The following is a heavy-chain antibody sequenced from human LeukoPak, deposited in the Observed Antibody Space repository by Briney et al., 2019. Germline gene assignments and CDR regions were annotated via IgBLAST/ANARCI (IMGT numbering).Heavy chain of an antibody. Sequence: SETLSLTCAVYGGSFSGYYWSWIRQPPGKGLEWIGEFNHSGSTNYNPSLKSRVTISVDTSKNQFSLKLSSVTAADTAVYYCARGRPVLLWFGEPSDWFDPWGQGTLVTVSS. CDR3: ARGRPVLLWFGEPSDWFDP. CDR1: GGSFSGYY. J-gene: IGHJ5*02. V-gene: IGHV4-34*01. D-gene: IGHD3-10*01. CDR2: FNHSGST.